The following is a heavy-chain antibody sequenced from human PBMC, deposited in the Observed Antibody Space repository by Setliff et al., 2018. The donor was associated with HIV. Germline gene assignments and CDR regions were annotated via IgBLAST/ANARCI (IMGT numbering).Heavy chain of an antibody. CDR1: GGSFTDYY. D-gene: IGHD5-12*01. V-gene: IGHV4-34*01. J-gene: IGHJ6*03. Sequence: FTDLGGSFTDYYWIWIRQPPGKGLEWIGEINHSGSTHYNPPLKSRATISVDTSKNQFSLRLNSVTAADTAVYYCARGATLLPGYSDRWEYFYMDVWGKGTTVTVSS. CDR2: INHSGST. CDR3: ARGATLLPGYSDRWEYFYMDV.